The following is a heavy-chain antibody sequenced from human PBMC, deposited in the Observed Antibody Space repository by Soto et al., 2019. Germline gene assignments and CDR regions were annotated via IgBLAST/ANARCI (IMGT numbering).Heavy chain of an antibody. CDR1: GGTFSSYG. CDR2: INPIIGKA. CDR3: ARAGPHQWNDARNWFDP. Sequence: QVQLVQSGAEVRKAGSSVMVSCKASGGTFSSYGINWVRQAPGQGLEWMGTINPIIGKADYAQKFQGRVTMSAEKSTSTAYRELNSLRSEDTAVYYGARAGPHQWNDARNWFDPWGQGTLVTVSS. V-gene: IGHV1-69*04. J-gene: IGHJ5*02. D-gene: IGHD1-1*01.